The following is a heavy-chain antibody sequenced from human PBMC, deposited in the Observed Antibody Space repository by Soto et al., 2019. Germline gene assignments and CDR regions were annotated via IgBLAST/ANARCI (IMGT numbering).Heavy chain of an antibody. J-gene: IGHJ4*02. V-gene: IGHV1-69*06. CDR3: ARAPIATITEYYFDY. Sequence: QVQLVQSGAEVKKSGSSVKVSCKASGGAFSKYAVIWVRQAPGQGLEWMGGIIPPFGTPIYAQKFQGRVTMTADKSTMTAYMELRSLRSEDTAVYYCARAPIATITEYYFDYWGQGTLVTVSS. CDR2: IIPPFGTP. D-gene: IGHD5-12*01. CDR1: GGAFSKYA.